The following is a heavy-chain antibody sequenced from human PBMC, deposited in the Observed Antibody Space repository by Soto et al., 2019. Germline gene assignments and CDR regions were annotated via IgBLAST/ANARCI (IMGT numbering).Heavy chain of an antibody. Sequence: ASVKVSCKASGYTFTSYYMHWVRQAPGQRLEWMGIINPSGGSTSYAQKFQGRVTMTRDTSTSTVYMELSSLRSEDTAVYYCARDRPMRIPTTVTLAFDIWGQGTMVTVSS. CDR2: INPSGGST. D-gene: IGHD4-17*01. CDR1: GYTFTSYY. J-gene: IGHJ3*02. V-gene: IGHV1-46*03. CDR3: ARDRPMRIPTTVTLAFDI.